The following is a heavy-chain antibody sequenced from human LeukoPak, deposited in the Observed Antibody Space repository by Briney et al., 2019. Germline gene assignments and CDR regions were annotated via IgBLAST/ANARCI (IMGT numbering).Heavy chain of an antibody. CDR2: FYYSGTN. J-gene: IGHJ4*02. D-gene: IGHD3-10*01. V-gene: IGHV4-39*07. Sequence: ASETLSLTCTVSGGAISSSSYFWSWMRQSPGKELEWIGSFYYSGTNYYNPSLKSRVTVSGDTSKNQFSLRLSSVTAADTAVYYCARAGRGSGSYYTFFDLWGQGTLVTVSS. CDR1: GGAISSSSYF. CDR3: ARAGRGSGSYYTFFDL.